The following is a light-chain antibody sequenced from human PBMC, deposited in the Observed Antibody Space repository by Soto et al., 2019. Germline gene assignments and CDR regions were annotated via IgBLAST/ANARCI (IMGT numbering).Light chain of an antibody. Sequence: EIVLTQSTGTLSLSPGERATLSCRASQSVRSNYLAWYQQKPGQAPRLLIYGASSRATGIPDRFSGSGSGTDFTLTVSRLEPEDIALYYCPGYGGSPYTFCQGNKLEIK. J-gene: IGKJ2*01. V-gene: IGKV3-20*01. CDR3: PGYGGSPYT. CDR2: GAS. CDR1: QSVRSNY.